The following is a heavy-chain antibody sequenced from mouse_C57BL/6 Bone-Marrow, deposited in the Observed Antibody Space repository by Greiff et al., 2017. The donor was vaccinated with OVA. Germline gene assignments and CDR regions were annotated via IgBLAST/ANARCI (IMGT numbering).Heavy chain of an antibody. J-gene: IGHJ2*01. D-gene: IGHD1-1*01. CDR2: INPSTGGT. Sequence: VQLQQSGPELVKPGASVKISCKASGYSFTGYYMNWVKQSPEKSLEWIGEINPSTGGTTYNQKFKAKATLTVDKSSSTAYMQLKSLTSEDSAVYYCARWEYYGSGYNFDSWGQGTTLSVSP. CDR1: GYSFTGYY. CDR3: ARWEYYGSGYNFDS. V-gene: IGHV1-42*01.